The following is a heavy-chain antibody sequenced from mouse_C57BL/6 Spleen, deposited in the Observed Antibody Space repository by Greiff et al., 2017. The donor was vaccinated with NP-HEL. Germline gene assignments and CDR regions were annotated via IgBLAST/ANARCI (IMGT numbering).Heavy chain of an antibody. D-gene: IGHD2-4*01. V-gene: IGHV5-17*01. CDR3: ATYDYDGPYYAMDY. Sequence: DVMLVESGGGLVKPGGSLKLSCAASGFTFSDYGMHWVRQAPEKGLEWVAYISSGSSTIYYADTVKGRFTISRDNAKNTLFLQMTSLRSEDTAMYYCATYDYDGPYYAMDYWSQGTSVTVSS. J-gene: IGHJ4*01. CDR1: GFTFSDYG. CDR2: ISSGSSTI.